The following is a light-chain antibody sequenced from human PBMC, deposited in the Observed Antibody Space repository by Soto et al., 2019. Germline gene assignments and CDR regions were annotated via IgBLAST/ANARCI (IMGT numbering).Light chain of an antibody. CDR1: HGITNC. CDR2: DAA. V-gene: IGKV1-33*01. J-gene: IGKJ3*01. CDR3: QRSDHPST. Sequence: DIQLTQSPPSLSAYAGDRVTISCQASHGITNCLNWYQQKPGKAPKLLIYDAANLETGVPSRFSGSGSGRHFTFTIDSLQPDDFATYFCQRSDHPSTFGPGTTVDIK.